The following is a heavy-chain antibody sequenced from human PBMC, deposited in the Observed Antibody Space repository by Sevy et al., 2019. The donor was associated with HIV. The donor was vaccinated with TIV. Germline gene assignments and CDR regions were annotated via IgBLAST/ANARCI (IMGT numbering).Heavy chain of an antibody. CDR1: GYTFTSYG. CDR3: ARVPICSGGSCYTETWIQLWGEFDY. V-gene: IGHV1-18*01. D-gene: IGHD2-15*01. CDR2: ISAYNGNT. J-gene: IGHJ4*02. Sequence: ASVKVSCKASGYTFTSYGMSWVRQAPGQGLEWMGWISAYNGNTNYAQKLQGRVTMTTDTSTSTAYMELRSLRSDDTAVYYCARVPICSGGSCYTETWIQLWGEFDYWGQGTLVTVSS.